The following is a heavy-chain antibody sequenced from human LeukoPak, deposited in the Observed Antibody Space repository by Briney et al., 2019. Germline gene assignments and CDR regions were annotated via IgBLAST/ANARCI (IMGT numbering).Heavy chain of an antibody. J-gene: IGHJ3*02. CDR2: INHSGST. D-gene: IGHD2-2*01. CDR3: ARDIVVVPAARRWYAFDI. V-gene: IGHV4-34*01. Sequence: PSETLSLTCAVYGGSFSGYYWSWIRQPPGKGLEWIGEINHSGSTNYNPSLKSRVTISVDTSKNKFSLRLSSVTAAETAVYYCARDIVVVPAARRWYAFDIWGQGTMVTVSS. CDR1: GGSFSGYY.